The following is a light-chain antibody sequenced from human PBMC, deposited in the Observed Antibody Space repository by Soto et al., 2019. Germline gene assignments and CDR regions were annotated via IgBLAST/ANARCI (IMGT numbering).Light chain of an antibody. CDR1: QSVSRY. V-gene: IGKV3-11*01. CDR3: QQRSNWPIT. CDR2: DAS. J-gene: IGKJ5*01. Sequence: EIVMTQSPANLSLSPGAGATLSCRASQSVSRYLAWYQQKPGQAPRLLIYDASNRATGIPARFSGSGSGTDFTPTISSLEPEDFAVYYCQQRSNWPITFGQGTRLEIK.